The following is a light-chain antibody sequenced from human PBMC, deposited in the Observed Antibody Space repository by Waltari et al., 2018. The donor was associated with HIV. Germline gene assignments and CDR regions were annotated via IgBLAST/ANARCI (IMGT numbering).Light chain of an antibody. CDR3: QSADTSGTRV. J-gene: IGLJ1*01. V-gene: IGLV3-25*03. CDR2: KDT. CDR1: ALAKQY. Sequence: SFELTQAPSVSVSPGQTARIPCSGNALAKQYSSWYQQKPGQAPVVLIYKDTERPSGIPERFSGSSSGTTVTLTIRGVQAEDEADYFCQSADTSGTRVFGPGTKVTVL.